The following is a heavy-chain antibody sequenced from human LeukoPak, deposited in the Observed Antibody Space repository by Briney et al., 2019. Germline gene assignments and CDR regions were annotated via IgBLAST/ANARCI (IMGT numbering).Heavy chain of an antibody. CDR2: INPSGGST. D-gene: IGHD6-6*01. J-gene: IGHJ3*02. V-gene: IGHV1-46*01. CDR3: ARDRSFSSPDPFDI. Sequence: ASVKVSCKASGYTFTSYYMHWVRQAPGQGLEWMGLINPSGGSTSYAQKFQGRVTITADKSTSTAYMELSSLRSEDTAVYYCARDRSFSSPDPFDIWGQGTMVAVSS. CDR1: GYTFTSYY.